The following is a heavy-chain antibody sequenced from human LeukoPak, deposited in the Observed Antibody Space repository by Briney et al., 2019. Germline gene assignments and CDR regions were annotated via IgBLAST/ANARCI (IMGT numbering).Heavy chain of an antibody. CDR3: ARGPITEDGTLHSRPS. V-gene: IGHV4-34*01. J-gene: IGHJ4*02. D-gene: IGHD1-14*01. CDR1: GGSFICHF. Sequence: SETLSLTCAVSGGSFICHFSSWIRQSPGKGLEWIGEITERGSTNYNPSLKSRVTISRDTSKNHFSLKVSSVTAADTAVYYCARGPITEDGTLHSRPSRGQGTLVTVSS. CDR2: ITERGST.